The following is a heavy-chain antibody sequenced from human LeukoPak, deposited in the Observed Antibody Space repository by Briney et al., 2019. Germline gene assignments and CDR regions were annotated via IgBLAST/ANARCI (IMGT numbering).Heavy chain of an antibody. J-gene: IGHJ4*02. D-gene: IGHD2/OR15-2a*01. Sequence: GGSLRLSCAASGFTFSSYGMHWVRQAPGKGLEWVALIWYDGSNKYYADSVKGRLTISRDNSKNTLYLQMNSLRAEDTAVYYCAREGPCGNSQFDYWGQGTLVTVSS. CDR2: IWYDGSNK. CDR1: GFTFSSYG. CDR3: AREGPCGNSQFDY. V-gene: IGHV3-33*01.